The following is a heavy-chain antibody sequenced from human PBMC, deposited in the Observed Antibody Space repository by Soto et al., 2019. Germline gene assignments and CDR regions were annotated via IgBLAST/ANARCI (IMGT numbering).Heavy chain of an antibody. V-gene: IGHV1-18*04. CDR1: GYTFISHG. CDR3: ARVSSSIVVVPDYGMDV. J-gene: IGHJ6*02. CDR2: ISGKNGNT. Sequence: QVQLVQSGVEVKKPGASVKVSCKASGYTFISHGISWVRQAPGQGLEWMGWISGKNGNTNYEQKLQGRVTLTTDTSTSTAYVELRSLRSDDTAVYYCARVSSSIVVVPDYGMDVWGQGTTVTVSS. D-gene: IGHD2-15*01.